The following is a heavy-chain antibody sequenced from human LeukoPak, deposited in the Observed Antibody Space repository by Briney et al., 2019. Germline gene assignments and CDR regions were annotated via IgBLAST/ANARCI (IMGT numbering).Heavy chain of an antibody. CDR2: ISGTGGST. CDR1: GFIFSDYW. J-gene: IGHJ3*02. Sequence: GGSLRLSCAASGFIFSDYWMSWVRQAPGKGLEWVSAISGTGGSTYYADSVKGRFTTSRDNSKNTLYLQMNSLRAEDTAVYYCAKDKMSLFDIWGQGTMVTVSS. V-gene: IGHV3-23*01. CDR3: AKDKMSLFDI.